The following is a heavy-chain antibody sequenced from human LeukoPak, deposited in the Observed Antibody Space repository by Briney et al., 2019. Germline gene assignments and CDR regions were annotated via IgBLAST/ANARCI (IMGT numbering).Heavy chain of an antibody. Sequence: GGSLRLSCAASGFPFSDYVMHWVRQAPGKGLEWVSVIRYDGNNKYYADSVKGRFTISRDNSKNTLFLQMNSLRAEDTAVYYCAKGDSTGYYYHYGYYFDYWGQGTLVTISS. V-gene: IGHV3-30*02. D-gene: IGHD3-22*01. CDR3: AKGDSTGYYYHYGYYFDY. CDR1: GFPFSDYV. CDR2: IRYDGNNK. J-gene: IGHJ4*02.